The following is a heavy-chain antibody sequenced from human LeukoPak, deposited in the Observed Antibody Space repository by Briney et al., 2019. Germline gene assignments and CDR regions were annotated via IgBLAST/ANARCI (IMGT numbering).Heavy chain of an antibody. J-gene: IGHJ6*03. D-gene: IGHD6-19*01. CDR2: INPNSGGT. CDR3: ARLPGIAVHYYYYYMDV. V-gene: IGHV1-2*02. CDR1: GYTFTGYY. Sequence: ASVKVSCKASGYTFTGYYMHWVRQAPGQGLEWMGWINPNSGGTNYAQKFQGRVTMTRDTSISTAYMELSRLRPDDTAVYYCARLPGIAVHYYYYYMDVWGKGTTVTVSS.